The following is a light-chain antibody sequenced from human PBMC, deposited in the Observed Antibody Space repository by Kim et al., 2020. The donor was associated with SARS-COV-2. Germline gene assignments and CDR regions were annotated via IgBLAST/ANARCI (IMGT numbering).Light chain of an antibody. J-gene: IGLJ1*01. CDR1: SSNIGAGYD. CDR2: TNT. CDR3: QSYDSSLTGYV. V-gene: IGLV1-40*01. Sequence: RVTRSCTGPSSNIGAGYDVHWYQQFPGTAPKLLIYTNTNRPSGVPDRFSGSKSGTSASLAITGLQAEDEADYYCQSYDSSLTGYVFGPGTKVTVL.